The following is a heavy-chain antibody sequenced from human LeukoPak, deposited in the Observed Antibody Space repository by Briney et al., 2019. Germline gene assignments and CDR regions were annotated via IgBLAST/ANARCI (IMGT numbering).Heavy chain of an antibody. D-gene: IGHD4-17*01. CDR2: IRSKAYGGTT. CDR3: TRTYDYGDYVVRPDFDY. Sequence: GGSLRLSCTASGFTFGDYAMSWFRQAPGKGLEWVGYIRSKAYGGTTEYAASVKGRFTITRDDSKSIAYLQMNSLKTEDTAVYYCTRTYDYGDYVVRPDFDYWGQGTLVTVSS. V-gene: IGHV3-49*03. J-gene: IGHJ4*02. CDR1: GFTFGDYA.